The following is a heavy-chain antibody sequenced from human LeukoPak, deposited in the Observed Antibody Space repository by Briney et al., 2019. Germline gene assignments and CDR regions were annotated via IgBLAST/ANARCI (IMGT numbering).Heavy chain of an antibody. CDR1: GGSISSYY. Sequence: PSETLSLTCTVSGGSISSYYWSWIRQPPGKGLEWIGYIYYGGSTNYNPSLKSRVTISVDTSKNQFSLKLSSVTAADTAVYYCARVLQYYYGSNNMDVWGQGTTVTVSS. CDR3: ARVLQYYYGSNNMDV. V-gene: IGHV4-59*01. J-gene: IGHJ6*02. CDR2: IYYGGST. D-gene: IGHD3-10*01.